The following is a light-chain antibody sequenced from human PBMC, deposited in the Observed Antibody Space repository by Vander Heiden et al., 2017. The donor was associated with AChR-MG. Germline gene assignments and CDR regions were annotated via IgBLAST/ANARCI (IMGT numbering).Light chain of an antibody. CDR3: QQRSNWPPWT. Sequence: DIVLTQSPATLSLSPGERATLSCRASQSVSSYLAWYQQKPGQAPRLLIYDASNRATGIPARFSGSGSGTDFTLTISSLEPEDFALYYCQQRSNWPPWTFGQGTKVEIK. V-gene: IGKV3-11*01. CDR1: QSVSSY. CDR2: DAS. J-gene: IGKJ1*01.